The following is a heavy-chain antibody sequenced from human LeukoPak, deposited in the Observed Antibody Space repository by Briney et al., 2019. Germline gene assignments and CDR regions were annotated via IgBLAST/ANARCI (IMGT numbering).Heavy chain of an antibody. Sequence: ASVKVSCKXSGYTFTSNGISWVRQAPRQGLEWMGWISAYNGNTNYAQKLRGRVTMTTDTSTSTAYMELRSLRSDDTAVYYCARDDIVATITYDYWGQGTLATVSS. CDR3: ARDDIVATITYDY. CDR2: ISAYNGNT. D-gene: IGHD5-12*01. J-gene: IGHJ4*02. V-gene: IGHV1-18*01. CDR1: GYTFTSNG.